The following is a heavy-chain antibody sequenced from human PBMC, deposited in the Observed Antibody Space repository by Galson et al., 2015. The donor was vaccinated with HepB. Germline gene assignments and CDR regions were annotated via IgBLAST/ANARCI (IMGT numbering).Heavy chain of an antibody. CDR2: IRRTGSPT. J-gene: IGHJ3*01. Sequence: SLRLSCAVSGFRSSDYSMNWVRQTPGKGLEWISYIRRTGSPTHYADSVRGRFVISRDNAKNSLYLQMNSLRDEDTAVYYCARDLPGGPFQSVFDVWGPGTLVAVSS. D-gene: IGHD2-8*02. V-gene: IGHV3-48*02. CDR3: ARDLPGGPFQSVFDV. CDR1: GFRSSDYS.